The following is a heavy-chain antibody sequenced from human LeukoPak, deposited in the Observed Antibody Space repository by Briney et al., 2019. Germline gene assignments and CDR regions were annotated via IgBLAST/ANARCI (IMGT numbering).Heavy chain of an antibody. CDR1: GFTFSNYW. V-gene: IGHV3-7*03. Sequence: GGSLRLSCAASGFTFSNYWMSWVRQTPGRGLEWVANIKQDGSEKHYVDSVKGRFTISRDNAKNSLYLQMNSLRAEDTAVYYCARDSLFNWNDGAFDIWGQGTMVTVSS. J-gene: IGHJ3*02. CDR3: ARDSLFNWNDGAFDI. D-gene: IGHD1-20*01. CDR2: IKQDGSEK.